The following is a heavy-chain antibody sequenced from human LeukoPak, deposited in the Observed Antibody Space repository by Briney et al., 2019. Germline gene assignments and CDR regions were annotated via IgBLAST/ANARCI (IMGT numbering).Heavy chain of an antibody. Sequence: GGSLTLSCAASGFTFSSYAMSWVRQAPGKGLEWVSAISGSGGSTYYADSVKGRFTISRDNSKNTLYLQMNSLRAEDTAIDYCAKVEMVVVVIDYWGQGTLVTVSS. CDR2: ISGSGGST. CDR3: AKVEMVVVVIDY. CDR1: GFTFSSYA. D-gene: IGHD3-22*01. V-gene: IGHV3-23*01. J-gene: IGHJ4*02.